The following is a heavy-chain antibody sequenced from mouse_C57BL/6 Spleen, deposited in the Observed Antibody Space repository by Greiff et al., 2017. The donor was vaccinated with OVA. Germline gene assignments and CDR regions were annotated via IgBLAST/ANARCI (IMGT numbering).Heavy chain of an antibody. Sequence: QVQLKQPGAELVKPGASVKMSCKASGYTFTSYWITWVKQRPGQGLEWIGDIYPGSGSTNYNEKFKSKATLTVDTSSSTAYMQLSSLTSEDSAVYYCVPERDYDGYPYFDYWGQGTTLTVSS. CDR2: IYPGSGST. CDR1: GYTFTSYW. J-gene: IGHJ2*01. D-gene: IGHD2-3*01. CDR3: VPERDYDGYPYFDY. V-gene: IGHV1-55*01.